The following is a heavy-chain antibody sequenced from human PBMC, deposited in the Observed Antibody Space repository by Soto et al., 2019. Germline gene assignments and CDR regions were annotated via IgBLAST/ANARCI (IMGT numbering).Heavy chain of an antibody. D-gene: IGHD1-26*01. J-gene: IGHJ4*02. Sequence: PVGSLRLSCAASGFTFSDYYMSWIRQAPGKGLEWVSYISSSSSYTNYADSVKGRFTISRDNAKNSLYLQMNSLRAEDTAVYYCARASVGRRYYFDYWGQGTLVTVSS. CDR2: ISSSSSYT. CDR1: GFTFSDYY. CDR3: ARASVGRRYYFDY. V-gene: IGHV3-11*06.